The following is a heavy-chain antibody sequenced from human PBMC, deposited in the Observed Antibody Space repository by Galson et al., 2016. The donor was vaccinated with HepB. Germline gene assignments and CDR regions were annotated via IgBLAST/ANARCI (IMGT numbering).Heavy chain of an antibody. CDR1: GYSFTSYW. CDR3: ARRSSDAFDI. V-gene: IGHV5-51*01. CDR2: IYPGDSVT. Sequence: QSGAEVKKPGESLKISCEGSGYSFTSYWIGWVRQMPGKGLEWMGTIYPGDSVTRYSPSSQGQVTISADKSISAAYLQWNSLKASDTAIYYCARRSSDAFDIWGQGTMVTVSS. D-gene: IGHD3-10*01. J-gene: IGHJ3*02.